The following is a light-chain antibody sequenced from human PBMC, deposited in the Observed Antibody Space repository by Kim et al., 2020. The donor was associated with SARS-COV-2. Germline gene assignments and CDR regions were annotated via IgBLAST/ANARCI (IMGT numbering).Light chain of an antibody. Sequence: LTPGEGATLSCRASQSITSTYLAWYQQKPGQAPRLLIFGASSRATGIPDRFSGSGSGTDFTLTISGLEPEDFAVYYCQQYAYWRAFGQGTRLEIK. CDR3: QQYAYWRA. CDR1: QSITSTY. J-gene: IGKJ5*01. V-gene: IGKV3-20*01. CDR2: GAS.